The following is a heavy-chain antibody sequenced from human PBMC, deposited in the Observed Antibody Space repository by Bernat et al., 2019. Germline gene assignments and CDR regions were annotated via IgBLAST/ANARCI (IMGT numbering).Heavy chain of an antibody. CDR2: IKSKTDGGKT. CDR1: GFSFTNAW. D-gene: IGHD6-19*01. V-gene: IGHV3-15*07. Sequence: EVQLVESGGGLVKPGGSLRLSCAASGFSFTNAWMNWVRQAPGKGLEWVGRIKSKTDGGKTAYATPVKVSFTISRDDSKNTLYLQMNSLKTEDTAVYYCTRRSSSSGWSYFDYWGQGTLVTVSS. J-gene: IGHJ4*02. CDR3: TRRSSSSGWSYFDY.